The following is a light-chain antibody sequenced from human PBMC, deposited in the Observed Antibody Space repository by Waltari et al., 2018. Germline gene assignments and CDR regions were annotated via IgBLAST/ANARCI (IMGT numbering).Light chain of an antibody. CDR3: ASYTSTNTVI. Sequence: QSALTKPASVSASPGQSITISCTGTSSDIGGYHYASWYQQHPGKVPKLMIYDVARWPSGVSNRFSGSKSGNTASLTISGLQAEDEADYYCASYTSTNTVIFGGGTKVTVL. J-gene: IGLJ2*01. CDR1: SSDIGGYHY. V-gene: IGLV2-14*03. CDR2: DVA.